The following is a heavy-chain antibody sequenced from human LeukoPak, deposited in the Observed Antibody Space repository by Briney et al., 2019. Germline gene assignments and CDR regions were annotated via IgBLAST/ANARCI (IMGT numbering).Heavy chain of an antibody. CDR1: GGSINTNNW. V-gene: IGHV4-4*02. CDR3: VTYYFDSSGPKKNY. Sequence: PSETLSLTCAVSGGSINTNNWWSWVRQPPGKGLEWIGDVYHSGSTNYNPSLKSRVTILVDKSKNHFSLKLSSVTAADTAVYYCVTYYFDSSGPKKNYWGQGTLVTVSS. CDR2: VYHSGST. D-gene: IGHD3-22*01. J-gene: IGHJ4*02.